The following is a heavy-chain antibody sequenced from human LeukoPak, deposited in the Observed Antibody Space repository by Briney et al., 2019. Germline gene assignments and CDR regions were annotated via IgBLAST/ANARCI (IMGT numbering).Heavy chain of an antibody. CDR3: ARSSGSDRYYYYMDV. J-gene: IGHJ6*03. Sequence: WASVKVSCKASGGTFSSYAISWVRQAPGQGLEWRGGIIPIFGTANYAQKFQGRVTITADESTSTAYMELSSLRSEDTAVYYCARSSGSDRYYYYMDVWGKGTTVTVSS. V-gene: IGHV1-69*01. CDR2: IIPIFGTA. CDR1: GGTFSSYA. D-gene: IGHD3-16*02.